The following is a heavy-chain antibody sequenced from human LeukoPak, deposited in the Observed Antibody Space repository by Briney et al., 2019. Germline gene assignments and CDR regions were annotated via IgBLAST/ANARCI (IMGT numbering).Heavy chain of an antibody. CDR1: GYTFTDYY. Sequence: ASVKISCXVSGYTFTDYYMHWVQLAPGKGLEWMGLVDPEDGETIYAEKFQGRVTITADTSTDTAYMELSSLRSEDTAVYYCATEFLFGELPPGEIWFDPWGQGTLVTVSS. D-gene: IGHD3-10*01. J-gene: IGHJ5*02. V-gene: IGHV1-69-2*01. CDR3: ATEFLFGELPPGEIWFDP. CDR2: VDPEDGET.